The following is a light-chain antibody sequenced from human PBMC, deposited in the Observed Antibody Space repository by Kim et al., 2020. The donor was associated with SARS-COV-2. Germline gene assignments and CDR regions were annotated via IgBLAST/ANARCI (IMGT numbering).Light chain of an antibody. CDR1: QSLLHSNGYNY. CDR3: MQARQSPPWT. Sequence: DVVMTQSPLSLPVTPGEPASISCRSSQSLLHSNGYNYLDWYLQKPGQSPQLLIYMASNRASGVPDRFSGSGSGTDFTLNISRVEAEDVGVYYCMQARQSPPWTFGPATKLEI. CDR2: MAS. V-gene: IGKV2-28*01. J-gene: IGKJ1*01.